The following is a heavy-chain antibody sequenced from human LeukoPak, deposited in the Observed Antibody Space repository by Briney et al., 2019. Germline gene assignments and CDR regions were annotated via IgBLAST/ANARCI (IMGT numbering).Heavy chain of an antibody. CDR3: ARGGAAAGTGPKDHYYYYGMDV. J-gene: IGHJ6*02. CDR2: IYYSGST. Sequence: SETLSLTCTVSGGSISSGDYYWSWIRQPPGKGLEWIGYIYYSGSTYYNPSLKSRVTISVDTSKNQFSLKLSSVTAADTAVYYCARGGAAAGTGPKDHYYYYGMDVWGQGTTVTVSS. D-gene: IGHD6-13*01. CDR1: GGSISSGDYY. V-gene: IGHV4-30-4*01.